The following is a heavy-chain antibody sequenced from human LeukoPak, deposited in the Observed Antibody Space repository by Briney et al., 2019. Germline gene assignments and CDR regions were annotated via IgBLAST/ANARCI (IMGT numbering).Heavy chain of an antibody. V-gene: IGHV4-59*01. CDR1: GGSITSYY. Sequence: SETLSLTCTVPGGSITSYYWTWIRQPPGKGLEWIGYIYHNSGTTNYNPSLKSRVSISVDTSKNQFSLKLSSVTAADTAVYYCAQKAPYSPGYSQHWGQGTLVTVSS. CDR2: IYHNSGTT. CDR3: AQKAPYSPGYSQH. J-gene: IGHJ1*01. D-gene: IGHD2-15*01.